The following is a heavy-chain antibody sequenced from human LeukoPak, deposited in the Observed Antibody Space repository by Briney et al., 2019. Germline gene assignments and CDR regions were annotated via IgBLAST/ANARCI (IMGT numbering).Heavy chain of an antibody. CDR2: IYHSGST. D-gene: IGHD7-27*01. CDR1: SGSISSSSYY. V-gene: IGHV4-39*01. CDR3: ARSSRTGGFDY. Sequence: SETLSLTCTVSSGSISSSSYYWGWIRQPPGKGLEWIGSIYHSGSTYYNPSLKSRVTISVDTSKNQFSLKLSSVTASDTAVYYCARSSRTGGFDYWGQGTLVTVSS. J-gene: IGHJ4*02.